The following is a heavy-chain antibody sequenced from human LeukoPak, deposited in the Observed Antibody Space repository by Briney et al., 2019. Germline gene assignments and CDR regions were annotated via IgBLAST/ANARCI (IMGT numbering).Heavy chain of an antibody. J-gene: IGHJ4*02. CDR1: GYTFTSYD. Sequence: ASVKVSCKASGYTFTSYDINWVRQATGQGPEWMGWMNPSGGQTNYAQSLQGRVTMTRNTSTSTAYMDLSSLRSEDTAVYYRTRRSVAGTFEYWGQGTLVTVSS. CDR2: MNPSGGQT. D-gene: IGHD6-19*01. V-gene: IGHV1-8*01. CDR3: TRRSVAGTFEY.